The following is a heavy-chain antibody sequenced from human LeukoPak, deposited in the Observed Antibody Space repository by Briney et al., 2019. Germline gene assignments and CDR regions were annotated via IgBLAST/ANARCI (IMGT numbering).Heavy chain of an antibody. D-gene: IGHD4-17*01. J-gene: IGHJ4*02. V-gene: IGHV1-69*13. CDR3: ARSEPSDYGDYLIDY. CDR1: GGTFISYA. CDR2: IIPIFGTA. Sequence: GASVKVSCKASGGTFISYAISWVRQAPGQGLEWMGGIIPIFGTANYAQKFQGRVTITADESTSTAYMELSSLRSEDTAVYYCARSEPSDYGDYLIDYWGQGTLVTVSS.